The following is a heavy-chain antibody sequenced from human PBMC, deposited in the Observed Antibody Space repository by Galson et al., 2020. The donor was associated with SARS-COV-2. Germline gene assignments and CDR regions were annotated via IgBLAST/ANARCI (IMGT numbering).Heavy chain of an antibody. J-gene: IGHJ4*02. CDR1: GYDFNHYG. V-gene: IGHV1-18*04. Sequence: ASVKVSCKGSGYDFNHYGINWVRQAPGHRLEWIGWVSTTNGQTRYTEKLQGRVTMTTDTSTNTAYMELRSLKSDDSAMYYCARLRMGYSSGWYRQDYWGQGTLVTVSS. D-gene: IGHD6-19*01. CDR3: ARLRMGYSSGWYRQDY. CDR2: VSTTNGQT.